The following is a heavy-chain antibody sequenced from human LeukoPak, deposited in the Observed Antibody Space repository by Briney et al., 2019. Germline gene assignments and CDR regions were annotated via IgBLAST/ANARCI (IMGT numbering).Heavy chain of an antibody. CDR3: AKDIRLLWFGEGCFDY. D-gene: IGHD3-10*01. J-gene: IGHJ4*02. V-gene: IGHV3-43*02. CDR1: GLTFSNYG. CDR2: ISGDGGST. Sequence: GGSLRLSCAASGLTFSNYGMHWVRQAPGKGLEWVSLISGDGGSTYYADSVKGRFTISRDNSKNSLYLQMNSLRTEDTALYYCAKDIRLLWFGEGCFDYWGQGTLVTVSS.